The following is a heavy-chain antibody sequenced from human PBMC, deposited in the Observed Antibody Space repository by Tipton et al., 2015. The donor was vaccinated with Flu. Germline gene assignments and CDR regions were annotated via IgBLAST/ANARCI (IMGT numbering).Heavy chain of an antibody. Sequence: QLVQSGAEVKKPDTSVRVSCKAFGYSFTDYYIHWVRQAPGQGLEWMGRINPNSGVTRYAQKFQGRVTMTKDTSISTAYMEVRGLRSDDTAIYYCSRDPVTDGDYGESFAVWGQGTLVTVSS. CDR1: GYSFTDYY. CDR3: SRDPVTDGDYGESFAV. CDR2: INPNSGVT. J-gene: IGHJ3*01. D-gene: IGHD4/OR15-4a*01. V-gene: IGHV1-2*06.